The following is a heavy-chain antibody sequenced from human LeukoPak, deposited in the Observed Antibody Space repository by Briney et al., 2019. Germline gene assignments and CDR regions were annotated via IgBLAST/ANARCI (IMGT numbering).Heavy chain of an antibody. Sequence: GRSLRLSCAASGFTFDDYDMHWVRQAPGKGLEWVSGISWNSGSIVYADSVKGRFTISRDNAKNSLYLQMNSLRAEDTALYYCAKGARILHSALHYEILTGYWGYYFDYWGQRTVVTVSS. CDR1: GFTFDDYD. CDR2: ISWNSGSI. CDR3: AKGARILHSALHYEILTGYWGYYFDY. J-gene: IGHJ4*02. V-gene: IGHV3-9*01. D-gene: IGHD3-9*01.